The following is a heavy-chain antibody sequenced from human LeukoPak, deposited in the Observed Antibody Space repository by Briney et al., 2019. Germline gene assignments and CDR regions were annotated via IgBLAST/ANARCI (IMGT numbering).Heavy chain of an antibody. J-gene: IGHJ5*02. CDR3: AKDRVAYVSIDINCFLP. D-gene: IGHD2-21*01. CDR2: ISGYGDNT. Sequence: PGGSLRLSCAASGFTFNLYAMSWVRQAPGKGLEWVSSISGYGDNTYYADSVKGRFTLSRDNSKGTLYLQMFSVRAEDTAVYYCAKDRVAYVSIDINCFLPCGQGTLVTVSS. CDR1: GFTFNLYA. V-gene: IGHV3-23*01.